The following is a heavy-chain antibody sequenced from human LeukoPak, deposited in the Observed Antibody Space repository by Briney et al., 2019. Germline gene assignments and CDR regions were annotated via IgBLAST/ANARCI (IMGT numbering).Heavy chain of an antibody. CDR1: GYTFTSYD. CDR2: MNPNSGNT. J-gene: IGHJ6*03. CDR3: ARAGRGGNDFWSGYYLVGHYYYYMDV. Sequence: GASVKVSCKASGYTFTSYDINWVRQATGQGLEWMGWMNPNSGNTGYAQKFQGRVTITRNTSISTAYMELSSLRSEDTAVYYCARAGRGGNDFWSGYYLVGHYYYYMDVWGKGTTVTVSS. V-gene: IGHV1-8*03. D-gene: IGHD3-3*01.